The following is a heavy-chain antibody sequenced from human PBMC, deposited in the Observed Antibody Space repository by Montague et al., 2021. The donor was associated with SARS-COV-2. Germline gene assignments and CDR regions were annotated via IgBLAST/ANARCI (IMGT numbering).Heavy chain of an antibody. CDR3: AMLYGGGGGRGY. CDR1: GGSIDGNH. Sequence: SETLSLTCTVSGGSIDGNHWTWVRQSPGKGLEWIGQIGSTNYNPSLESRISTSVDTSKSQFSLNLASVTAADSAICYCAMLYGGGGGRGYWGQGTLVTVSS. J-gene: IGHJ4*02. CDR2: IGST. V-gene: IGHV4-59*01. D-gene: IGHD4-23*01.